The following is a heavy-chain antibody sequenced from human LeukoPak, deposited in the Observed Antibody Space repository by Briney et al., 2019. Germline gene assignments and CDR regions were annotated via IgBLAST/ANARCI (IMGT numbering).Heavy chain of an antibody. J-gene: IGHJ4*02. Sequence: ASVKVSCKASGYTFTGYYMHWVRQAPGQGLEWMGIINPSGGSTSYAQKFQGRVTMTRDMSTSTVYMELSSLRSEDTAVYYCASSRNNYDSSGYYSPPFDYWGQGTLVTVSS. CDR2: INPSGGST. CDR3: ASSRNNYDSSGYYSPPFDY. V-gene: IGHV1-46*01. D-gene: IGHD3-22*01. CDR1: GYTFTGYY.